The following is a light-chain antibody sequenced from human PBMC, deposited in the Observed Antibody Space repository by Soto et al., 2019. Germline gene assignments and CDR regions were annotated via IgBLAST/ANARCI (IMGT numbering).Light chain of an antibody. CDR3: QVWDDNSDHHV. J-gene: IGLJ1*01. V-gene: IGLV3-21*02. CDR1: NIGGKS. Sequence: SYELTQTSSVSVAPGQTARISCGGNNIGGKSVHWYQQKPGQAPVVVVYDDSDRPSGIPERFSGSNPGNTATLTISRVEAGDEADYHCQVWDDNSDHHVFGTGTKVTVL. CDR2: DDS.